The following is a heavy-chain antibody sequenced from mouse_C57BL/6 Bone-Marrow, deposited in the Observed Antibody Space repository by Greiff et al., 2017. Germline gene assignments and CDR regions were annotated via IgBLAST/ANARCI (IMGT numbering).Heavy chain of an antibody. J-gene: IGHJ2*01. CDR3: SSLDGNYFDF. CDR2: IDPEIGDT. CDR1: GFNFKDDY. D-gene: IGHD2-1*01. V-gene: IGHV14-4*01. Sequence: VQLQQSGAELVRPGASVKLSCTASGFNFKDDYIHWVKQRPEQGLEWIGWIDPEIGDTDYASKFQGKATITSDKSSNTAYLQLSSLTSEDTAVYYCSSLDGNYFDFWGQGTPLTVAS.